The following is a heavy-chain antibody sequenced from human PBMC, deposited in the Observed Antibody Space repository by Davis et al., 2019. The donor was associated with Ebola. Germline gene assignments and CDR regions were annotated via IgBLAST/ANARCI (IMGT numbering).Heavy chain of an antibody. D-gene: IGHD3-16*01. CDR3: ARGGEAAPFDL. CDR2: LVPLSTSP. CDR1: GGTFKTYA. V-gene: IGHV1-69*06. J-gene: IGHJ2*01. Sequence: AASVKVSCKASGGTFKTYAISWVRQAPGQGPEWMGGLVPLSTSPNYAQKFQVRLTISADRSSTTTYMELTSLRSDDTAVYYCARGGEAAPFDLWGRGTLVTVSS.